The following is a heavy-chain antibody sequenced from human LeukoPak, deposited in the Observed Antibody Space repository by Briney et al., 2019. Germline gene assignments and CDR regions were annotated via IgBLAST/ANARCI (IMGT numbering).Heavy chain of an antibody. D-gene: IGHD6-13*01. V-gene: IGHV3-23*01. CDR2: MSGSGGST. CDR3: AILPGYSSGWYEVNY. CDR1: GFTFSSYA. Sequence: GGSLRLSCAASGFTFSSYAMSWVRQAPGKGLEWVSGMSGSGGSTYYADSVKGRFTISRDNSRNTLYLQMNSPRAEGTAVYYCAILPGYSSGWYEVNYWGQGTLVTVSS. J-gene: IGHJ4*02.